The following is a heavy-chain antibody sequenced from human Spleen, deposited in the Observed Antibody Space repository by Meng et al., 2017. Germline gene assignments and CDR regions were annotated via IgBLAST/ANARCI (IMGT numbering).Heavy chain of an antibody. CDR1: GFTFSGHW. Sequence: MPLVWSGGGLVKPGGSLRLSCAASGFTFSGHWMHWVRQAPGKGLVWVSRINTDGSTTTYADSVKGRFTISRDNAKNTLYLQMNSLRAEDTAVYYCTNDRLNHWGQGTLVTVSS. V-gene: IGHV3-74*02. CDR3: TNDRLNH. CDR2: INTDGSTT. J-gene: IGHJ1*01. D-gene: IGHD1-1*01.